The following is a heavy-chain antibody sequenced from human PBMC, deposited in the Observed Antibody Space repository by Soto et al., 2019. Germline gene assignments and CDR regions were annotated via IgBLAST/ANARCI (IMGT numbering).Heavy chain of an antibody. CDR1: GGSISSGDYY. CDR3: AREVDGGNSRFDP. CDR2: IYYSGSA. V-gene: IGHV4-30-4*01. J-gene: IGHJ5*02. Sequence: QVQLQASGPGLVKPSQTLSLTCTVSGGSISSGDYYWSWIRQPPGKGLEWIGYIYYSGSAYYCPSLKCRVTISVDTSKNQFSLRLSSVSAADTAVYNCAREVDGGNSRFDPWGQGTLVTVSS. D-gene: IGHD2-21*02.